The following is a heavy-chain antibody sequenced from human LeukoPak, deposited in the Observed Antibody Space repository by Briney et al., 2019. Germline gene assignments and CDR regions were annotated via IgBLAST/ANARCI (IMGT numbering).Heavy chain of an antibody. CDR1: GYTFINYD. V-gene: IGHV1-18*01. CDR3: ARGDLVVVPAAISSPFDY. J-gene: IGHJ4*02. D-gene: IGHD2-2*01. Sequence: ASVKVSCKASGYTFINYDFSWVRQAPGQGLEWMGWISTYNGNTNYAQKLQGRVTMTTDTSTSTAYMELRSLRSDDTAVYYCARGDLVVVPAAISSPFDYWGQGTLVTVSS. CDR2: ISTYNGNT.